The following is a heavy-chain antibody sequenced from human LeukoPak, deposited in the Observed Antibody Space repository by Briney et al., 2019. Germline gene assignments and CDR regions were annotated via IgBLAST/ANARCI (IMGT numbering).Heavy chain of an antibody. CDR3: AKSLNYGGNPSIDY. D-gene: IGHD4-23*01. CDR1: GFTFSNAW. J-gene: IGHJ4*02. Sequence: GGSLRLSCAASGFTFSNAWMSWVRQAPGKGLEWVSAISGSGGSTYYADSVKGRFTISRDNSKNTLYLQMNSLRAEDTAVYYCAKSLNYGGNPSIDYWGQGTLVTVSS. V-gene: IGHV3-23*01. CDR2: ISGSGGST.